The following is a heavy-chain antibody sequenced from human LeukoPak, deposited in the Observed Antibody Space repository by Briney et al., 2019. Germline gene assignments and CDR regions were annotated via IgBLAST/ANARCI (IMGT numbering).Heavy chain of an antibody. D-gene: IGHD5-24*01. J-gene: IGHJ4*02. CDR2: MNPNSGHT. V-gene: IGHV1-8*01. CDR1: GYTFTSYD. CDR3: ARASRDGYNYFDY. Sequence: ASVKVSCKASGYTFTSYDINWVRQATGQGLEWMGWMNPNSGHTGYAQKFQGRVTMTRNTSISTAYMELSSLRSEDTAVYYCARASRDGYNYFDYWGQGTLVTVSS.